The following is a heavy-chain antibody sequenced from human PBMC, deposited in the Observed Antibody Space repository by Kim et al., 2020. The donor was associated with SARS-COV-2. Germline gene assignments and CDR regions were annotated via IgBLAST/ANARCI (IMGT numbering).Heavy chain of an antibody. CDR3: ASGGQQLVSPIDY. V-gene: IGHV6-1*01. D-gene: IGHD6-13*01. Sequence: YAVSVRSRITIHPATSKNQFSLQLNSVTPEDAAVYYCASGGQQLVSPIDYWGQGTLVTVSS. J-gene: IGHJ4*02.